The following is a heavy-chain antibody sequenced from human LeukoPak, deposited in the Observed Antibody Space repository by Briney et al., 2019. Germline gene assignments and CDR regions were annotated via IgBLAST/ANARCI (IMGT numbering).Heavy chain of an antibody. Sequence: GGSLRLSCAASGFTFSSYAMSWARQAPGKGLEWVSGIGASGGSTYYADSVKGRFTISRDNSKNTLYLQMNSLRTEDTAVYYCAKAEGYDILTGLDYWGQGTLVTVSS. V-gene: IGHV3-23*01. D-gene: IGHD3-9*01. J-gene: IGHJ4*02. CDR1: GFTFSSYA. CDR3: AKAEGYDILTGLDY. CDR2: IGASGGST.